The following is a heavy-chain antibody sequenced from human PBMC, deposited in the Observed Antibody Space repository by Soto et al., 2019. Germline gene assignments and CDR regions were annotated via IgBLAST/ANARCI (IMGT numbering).Heavy chain of an antibody. Sequence: QVQLVESGGGVVQPGRSLRLSCAASGFTFNSYAMHWVRQAPGKGLEWVAVISYDGSNKYYADSVKGRFTISRDNSKNTLYLQMNSLRAEDTAVFYCARDWRIAALNYYYGMDVWGQGTTVTVSS. CDR1: GFTFNSYA. CDR2: ISYDGSNK. D-gene: IGHD6-6*01. V-gene: IGHV3-30-3*01. CDR3: ARDWRIAALNYYYGMDV. J-gene: IGHJ6*02.